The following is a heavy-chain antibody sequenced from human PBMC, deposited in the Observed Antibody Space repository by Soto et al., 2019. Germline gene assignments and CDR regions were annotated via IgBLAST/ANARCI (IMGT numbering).Heavy chain of an antibody. Sequence: EVQLLESGGGLVQPGGSLRVSCAASGFTFSSYAMSWVRQAPGKGLEWISAISGRTSITYYADSVKGRFTIFRDNSKNTLYLQMNSLRGEDTAVYYCAKDGVAATVWYVDLWGRGTLVTVSS. V-gene: IGHV3-23*01. CDR1: GFTFSSYA. D-gene: IGHD6-19*01. J-gene: IGHJ2*01. CDR3: AKDGVAATVWYVDL. CDR2: ISGRTSIT.